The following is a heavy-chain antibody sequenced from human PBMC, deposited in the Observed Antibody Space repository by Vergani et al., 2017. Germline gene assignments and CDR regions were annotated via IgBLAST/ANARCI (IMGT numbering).Heavy chain of an antibody. CDR2: TWYDGNNK. CDR3: ARDLRLLYNRFDP. V-gene: IGHV3-33*01. Sequence: QVQLVESGGGVVQPGSSLRLSCAASGFTFNQYGMHWFRQAPGKGLEWVAVTWYDGNNKQYADSVKGRFTISRDNSKSTMYLQMNSLRDEDTGVYYCARDLRLLYNRFDPWGQGTLVTVSS. D-gene: IGHD1-14*01. CDR1: GFTFNQYG. J-gene: IGHJ5*02.